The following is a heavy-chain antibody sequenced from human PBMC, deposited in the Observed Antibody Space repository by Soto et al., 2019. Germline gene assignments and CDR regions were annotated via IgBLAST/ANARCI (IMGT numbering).Heavy chain of an antibody. V-gene: IGHV3-23*01. Sequence: GGSLRLSYAASGFTFSSYAMSWVRQAPGKGLEWVSAISGSGGSTYYADSVKGRFTISRDNSKNTLYLQMNSLRAEDTAVYYCAKDLLAAPGSNPWGQGTLVTVSS. J-gene: IGHJ5*02. CDR2: ISGSGGST. CDR3: AKDLLAAPGSNP. D-gene: IGHD1-26*01. CDR1: GFTFSSYA.